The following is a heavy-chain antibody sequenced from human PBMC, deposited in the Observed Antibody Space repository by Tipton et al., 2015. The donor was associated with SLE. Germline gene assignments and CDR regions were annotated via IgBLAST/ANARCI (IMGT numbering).Heavy chain of an antibody. CDR3: ARGPGDYDSSGYSLDY. V-gene: IGHV1-8*02. D-gene: IGHD3-22*01. J-gene: IGHJ4*02. CDR1: GYTFTSYD. Sequence: QLVQSGPEVKKPGSSVRVSCKASGYTFTSYDINWVRQATGQGLEWMGWMNPNSGNTGYAQKFQGRVTMTRDTSVSTAYMELSSLSSDDTAVYYCARGPGDYDSSGYSLDYWGQGTLVTVSS. CDR2: MNPNSGNT.